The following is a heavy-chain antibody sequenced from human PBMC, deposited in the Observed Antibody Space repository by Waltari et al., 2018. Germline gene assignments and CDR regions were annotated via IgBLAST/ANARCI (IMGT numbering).Heavy chain of an antibody. Sequence: QVQLVQSGAEVKKPGASVTVSCKASGYTFTDYYMHWVRQAPGQGLEWMGIINPSDGRTTYAQKLQGRITMTRDTSTSTVYMEVSSLRSEDTAVYYCARVSVAGKPHAFDVWGQGTMVIVSS. CDR3: ARVSVAGKPHAFDV. D-gene: IGHD6-19*01. CDR1: GYTFTDYY. V-gene: IGHV1-46*04. J-gene: IGHJ3*01. CDR2: INPSDGRT.